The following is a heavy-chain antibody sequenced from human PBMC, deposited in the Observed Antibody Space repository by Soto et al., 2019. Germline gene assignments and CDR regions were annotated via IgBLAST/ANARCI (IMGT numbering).Heavy chain of an antibody. V-gene: IGHV4-34*01. CDR1: GGSFSDYY. CDR2: INYNGGA. D-gene: IGHD3-22*01. CDR3: ARPANAHSASSGYHHDAFDI. Sequence: PSETLSLTWAVYGGSFSDYYWSWIRLIPGKGLEWIGEINYNGGANYNPSLKSRVTMSVDTSKNQFSVKMRFVTAADTALYYCARPANAHSASSGYHHDAFDIWGQGRKVS. J-gene: IGHJ3*02.